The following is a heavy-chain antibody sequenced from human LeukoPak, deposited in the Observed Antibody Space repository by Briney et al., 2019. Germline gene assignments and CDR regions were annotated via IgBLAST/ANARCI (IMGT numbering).Heavy chain of an antibody. CDR2: IIPIFGTA. CDR3: ARDVRTSEKIFGVPTNWFDP. D-gene: IGHD3-3*01. CDR1: GGTFSSYA. J-gene: IGHJ5*02. V-gene: IGHV1-69*13. Sequence: ASVKVSCKASGGTFSSYAISWVRQAPGQGLEWMGGIIPIFGTANYAQKFQGRVTITADESTSTAYMELSSLRSDDTAVYYCARDVRTSEKIFGVPTNWFDPWGQGTLVTVSS.